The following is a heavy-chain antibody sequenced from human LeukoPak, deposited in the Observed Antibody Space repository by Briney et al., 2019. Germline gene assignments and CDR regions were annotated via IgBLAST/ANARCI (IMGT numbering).Heavy chain of an antibody. Sequence: SETLSLTCAVYGGSFSGYYWSWIRQPPGKGLEWIGEINHSGSTNYNPPLKSRVTISVDTSKNQFSLKLSSVTAADTAVYYCARGAAAGTYFRMNWFDPWGQGTLVTVSS. CDR1: GGSFSGYY. V-gene: IGHV4-34*01. J-gene: IGHJ5*02. D-gene: IGHD6-13*01. CDR2: INHSGST. CDR3: ARGAAAGTYFRMNWFDP.